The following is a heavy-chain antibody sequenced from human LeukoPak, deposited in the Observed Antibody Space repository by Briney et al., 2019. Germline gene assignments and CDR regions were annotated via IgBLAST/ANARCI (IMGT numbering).Heavy chain of an antibody. CDR1: GFSFSTYA. CDR3: AKRYCSGGSCYWRYAFYY. CDR2: ITNSGGTT. V-gene: IGHV3-23*01. Sequence: GGSLRLSCAASGFSFSTYAMSWVRQAPGKGLEWVSTITNSGGTTYYADSVKGRFTFSRDNSKNTLYLQVSSLRAENTAVYYCAKRYCSGGSCYWRYAFYYWGQGTLVTVSS. J-gene: IGHJ4*02. D-gene: IGHD2-15*01.